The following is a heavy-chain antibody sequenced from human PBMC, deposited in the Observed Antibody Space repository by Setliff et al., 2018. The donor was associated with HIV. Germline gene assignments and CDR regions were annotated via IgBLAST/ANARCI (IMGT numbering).Heavy chain of an antibody. CDR2: FDPEDGET. CDR3: ATADHYAFDI. V-gene: IGHV1-24*01. J-gene: IGHJ3*02. Sequence: ASVKVSCKASGYTFTSYGISWVRQAPGKGLEWMGGFDPEDGETIYAQKFQGRVTMTEDTSTDTAYMELSSLRSEDTAVYYCATADHYAFDIWGQGTMVTVSS. CDR1: GYTFTSYG.